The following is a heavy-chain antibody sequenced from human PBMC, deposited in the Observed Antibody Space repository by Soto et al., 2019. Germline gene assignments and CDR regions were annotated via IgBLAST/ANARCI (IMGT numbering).Heavy chain of an antibody. D-gene: IGHD3-22*01. CDR2: IGTAGDT. J-gene: IGHJ4*02. Sequence: GGSLRLSCSASGFTFTSYDMHWVRQGPGKGLEWVSAIGTAGDTNYAGSVKGRFTISRENAKNSLYLQMNSLRAGDTAIYFCARAIGPTLFDYWGQGTLVTVSS. CDR1: GFTFTSYD. CDR3: ARAIGPTLFDY. V-gene: IGHV3-13*04.